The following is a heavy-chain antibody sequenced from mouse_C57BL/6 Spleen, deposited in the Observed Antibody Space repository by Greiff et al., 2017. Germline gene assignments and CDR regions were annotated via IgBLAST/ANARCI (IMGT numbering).Heavy chain of an antibody. CDR2: ISDGGSYT. CDR3: ARGRDYFDY. CDR1: GFPFSSYA. J-gene: IGHJ2*01. Sequence: EVHLVESGGGLVKPGGSLKLSCAASGFPFSSYAMSWVRPTPEKRLEWVATISDGGSYTYYPDNVKGRFTISRDNAKNNQYLQMSHLKSEDTAMYYCARGRDYFDYWGQGTTLTVSS. V-gene: IGHV5-4*01.